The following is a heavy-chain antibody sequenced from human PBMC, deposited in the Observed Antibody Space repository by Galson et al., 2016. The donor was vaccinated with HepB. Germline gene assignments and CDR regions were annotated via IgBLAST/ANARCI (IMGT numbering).Heavy chain of an antibody. Sequence: SVKVSCKASGYTFSNYDINWVRQASGQGLEWMGWMSPNTGNTGYALKFQGRVTTTRNTSINTAYMELTSLKSEDTAVYYCARGSVSDPSWGQGTLVTVSS. J-gene: IGHJ5*02. CDR1: GYTFSNYD. CDR3: ARGSVSDPS. CDR2: MSPNTGNT. V-gene: IGHV1-8*01. D-gene: IGHD3-10*01.